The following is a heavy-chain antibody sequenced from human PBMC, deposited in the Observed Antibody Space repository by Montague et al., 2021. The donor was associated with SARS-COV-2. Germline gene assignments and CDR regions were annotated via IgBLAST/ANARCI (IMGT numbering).Heavy chain of an antibody. D-gene: IGHD5/OR15-5a*01. Sequence: SLRLSCAASGFTFNKYSMNWVRQAPGKGLEWVSSISTSSLYIYYTDSVKGRFTVARANAKNSVFLEMNSLRVEDTAVYYCARAHSGSYSVGGDAFDLWGQGTTVTVSS. J-gene: IGHJ3*01. CDR3: ARAHSGSYSVGGDAFDL. CDR2: ISTSSLYI. CDR1: GFTFNKYS. V-gene: IGHV3-21*01.